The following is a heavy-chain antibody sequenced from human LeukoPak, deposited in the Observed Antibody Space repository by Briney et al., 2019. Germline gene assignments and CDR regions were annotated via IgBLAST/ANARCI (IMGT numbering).Heavy chain of an antibody. CDR3: ARVSSVITTSFDY. V-gene: IGHV4-59*01. Sequence: PSETLSLTCTVSGGSMTYYYWAWIRQPPGKTLEWIGYTYYSGRTDYNPSPKGRVSISVGRSRSSNQFSLTLSSVTAADTAVYYCARVSSVITTSFDYWGQGILVTVSS. J-gene: IGHJ4*02. CDR1: GGSMTYYY. CDR2: TYYSGRT. D-gene: IGHD3-22*01.